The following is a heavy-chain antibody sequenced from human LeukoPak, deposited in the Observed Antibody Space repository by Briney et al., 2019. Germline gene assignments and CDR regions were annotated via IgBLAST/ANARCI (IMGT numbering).Heavy chain of an antibody. CDR2: IIPIFGTA. D-gene: IGHD6-13*01. CDR1: GGTFSSYA. V-gene: IGHV1-69*05. J-gene: IGHJ5*02. CDR3: ASPPAGIAAAGMTWFDP. Sequence: GASVKVACKASGGTFSSYAISWVRQAPGQGLEWMGGIIPIFGTANYAQKFQSRVTITMDESTSTAYMELRSLRSEDTAVYYCASPPAGIAAAGMTWFDPWGQGTLVTVSS.